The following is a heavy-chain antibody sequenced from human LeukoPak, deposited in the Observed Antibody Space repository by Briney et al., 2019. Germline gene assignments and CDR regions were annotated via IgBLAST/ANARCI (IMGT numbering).Heavy chain of an antibody. CDR1: GGSISSYY. J-gene: IGHJ3*02. D-gene: IGHD1-26*01. Sequence: TTSETLSLTCTVSGGSISSYYWSWIRQPPGKGLEWIGYIYYSGSTSYNPSLKSRVTISVDTSKKQFSLKLSSVTAADTAFYYCARYIVSYPHDAFDIWGQGTMVTVSS. CDR3: ARYIVSYPHDAFDI. CDR2: IYYSGST. V-gene: IGHV4-59*01.